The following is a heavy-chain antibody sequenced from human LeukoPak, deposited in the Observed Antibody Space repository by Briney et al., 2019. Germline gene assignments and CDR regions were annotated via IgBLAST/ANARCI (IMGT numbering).Heavy chain of an antibody. V-gene: IGHV4-39*07. CDR3: ARIRSSSWLYYYYYMDV. CDR1: GASISSSGYY. J-gene: IGHJ6*03. CDR2: IYYTGST. Sequence: SETLSLTCTVSGASISSSGYYWGWIRQPPGKGLKWIGSIYYTGSTYYNASLKSRVTISVDTSKNQFSLKLSSVTAADTAVYYCARIRSSSWLYYYYYMDVWGKGTTVTVSS. D-gene: IGHD6-13*01.